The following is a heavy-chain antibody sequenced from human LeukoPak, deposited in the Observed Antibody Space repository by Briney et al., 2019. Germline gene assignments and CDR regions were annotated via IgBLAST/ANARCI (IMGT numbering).Heavy chain of an antibody. CDR3: ARQPPSYDYGGNDDY. CDR2: INPNSGVT. V-gene: IGHV1-2*02. CDR1: GFTFSAYY. D-gene: IGHD4-23*01. Sequence: ASVKVSCKASGFTFSAYYMHWVRQAPGQGLEWMGWINPNSGVTNYAQKFQGRVTMTRDTSISTAYMELSRLRSDDTAVYYCARQPPSYDYGGNDDYWGQGTLVTVSS. J-gene: IGHJ4*02.